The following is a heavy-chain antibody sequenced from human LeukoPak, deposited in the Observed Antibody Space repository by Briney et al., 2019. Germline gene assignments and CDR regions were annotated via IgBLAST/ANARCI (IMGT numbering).Heavy chain of an antibody. CDR3: AGAYDKPPETLSYYYYYYGMDV. Sequence: ASVKVSCKASGGTFSSYAISWVRQAPGQGLEWMGGIIPIFGTANYAQKFQGRVTITADKSTSTAYMELRSLRSEDTAVYYCAGAYDKPPETLSYYYYYYGMDVWGKGTTVTVSS. J-gene: IGHJ6*04. CDR1: GGTFSSYA. D-gene: IGHD3-22*01. V-gene: IGHV1-69*06. CDR2: IIPIFGTA.